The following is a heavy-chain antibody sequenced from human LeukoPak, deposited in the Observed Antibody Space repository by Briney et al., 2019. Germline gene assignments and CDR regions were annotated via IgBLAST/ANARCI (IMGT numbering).Heavy chain of an antibody. CDR2: IFYSGST. D-gene: IGHD3-10*01. CDR3: ARVTMVRGVIYWYFDL. J-gene: IGHJ2*01. V-gene: IGHV4-34*12. CDR1: GGSFSGYY. Sequence: SETLSLTCAVYGGSFSGYYWSWIRQPPGKGLEWIGSIFYSGSTYYNASLKSRVTISVDTSKNQFSLKLSSVTAADTAVYYCARVTMVRGVIYWYFDLWGRGTLVTVSS.